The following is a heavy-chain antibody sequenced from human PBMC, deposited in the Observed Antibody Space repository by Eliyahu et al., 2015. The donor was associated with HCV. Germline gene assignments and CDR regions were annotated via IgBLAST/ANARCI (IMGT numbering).Heavy chain of an antibody. Sequence: SCAASGFTFSNYAMTWVRQAPGKGLEWVSGISGSGDSTYYADPVKGRFTISRDNSKNTLYLQMNSLRAEDTAVYYCAKVLGSSGYYPTDSWGQGTLGTVSS. CDR3: AKVLGSSGYYPTDS. CDR1: GFTFSNYA. CDR2: ISGSGDST. V-gene: IGHV3-23*01. D-gene: IGHD3-22*01. J-gene: IGHJ4*02.